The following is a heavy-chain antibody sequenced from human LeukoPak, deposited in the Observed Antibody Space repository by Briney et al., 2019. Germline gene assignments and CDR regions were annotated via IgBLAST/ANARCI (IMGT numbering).Heavy chain of an antibody. CDR3: AGEDSSGLDAFDI. D-gene: IGHD3-22*01. CDR1: GYTFTSYY. J-gene: IGHJ3*02. CDR2: INPSGGST. Sequence: ASVKVSCKASGYTFTSYYMHWVRQAPGQGLEWMGIINPSGGSTSYAQKFQGRVTMTRDTSTSTVYMELSSLRSEDTAVYYCAGEDSSGLDAFDIWGQGTTVTVSS. V-gene: IGHV1-46*01.